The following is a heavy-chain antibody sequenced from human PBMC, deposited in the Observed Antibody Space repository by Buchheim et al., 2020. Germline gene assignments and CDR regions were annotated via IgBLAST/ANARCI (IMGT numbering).Heavy chain of an antibody. V-gene: IGHV4-38-2*02. Sequence: QVQLQESGPGLVKPSETLSLTCTVSGYSISSGYYWGWIRQPPGKGLEWIGSIYHSGSTYYNPSLKSRVTISVETSKNQFSPKLSSVTAADTAVYYCARGHLFGPNKYFDYWGQGTL. CDR3: ARGHLFGPNKYFDY. CDR2: IYHSGST. D-gene: IGHD3-10*02. J-gene: IGHJ4*02. CDR1: GYSISSGYY.